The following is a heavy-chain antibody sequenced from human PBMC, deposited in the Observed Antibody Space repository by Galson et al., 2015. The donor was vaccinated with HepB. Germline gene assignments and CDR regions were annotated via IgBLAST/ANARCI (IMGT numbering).Heavy chain of an antibody. CDR2: INPNSGGT. J-gene: IGHJ6*02. V-gene: IGHV1-2*06. Sequence: SVKVSCKASGYTFTGYYMHWVRQAPGQGLEWMGRINPNSGGTNYAQKFQGRVTMTRDTSISTAYMELSRLRSDDTAVYYCAREGGIVVVPAAATCYYYGMDVWGQGTTVTVSS. CDR3: AREGGIVVVPAAATCYYYGMDV. CDR1: GYTFTGYY. D-gene: IGHD2-2*01.